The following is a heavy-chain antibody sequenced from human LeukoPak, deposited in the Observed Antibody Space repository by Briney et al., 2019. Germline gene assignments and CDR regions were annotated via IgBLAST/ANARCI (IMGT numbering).Heavy chain of an antibody. CDR1: GFTFSSYD. D-gene: IGHD6-13*01. CDR3: ARDRAAAGTLGFDY. J-gene: IGHJ4*02. V-gene: IGHV3-13*01. CDR2: IGTAGDT. Sequence: GGSLRLSCAASGFTFSSYDMHWVGQATGKGLEWVSVIGTAGDTYYPGSVKGRFTISRDNAENSLYLQMNSLRAEDTAVYYCARDRAAAGTLGFDYWGQGTLVTVSS.